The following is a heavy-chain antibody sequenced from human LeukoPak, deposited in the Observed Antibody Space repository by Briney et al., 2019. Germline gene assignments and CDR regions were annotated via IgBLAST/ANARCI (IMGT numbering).Heavy chain of an antibody. V-gene: IGHV4-34*01. CDR2: INHSGST. Sequence: SETLSLTCAVYGGSFSGYYWSWIRQPPGKGLEWIGEINHSGSTNYNPSLKSRVTISVDTSKNQFSLKLSSVTAADTAVYYCARRYFDWLFPAFDYWGQGTLVTVSS. J-gene: IGHJ4*02. CDR1: GGSFSGYY. CDR3: ARRYFDWLFPAFDY. D-gene: IGHD3-9*01.